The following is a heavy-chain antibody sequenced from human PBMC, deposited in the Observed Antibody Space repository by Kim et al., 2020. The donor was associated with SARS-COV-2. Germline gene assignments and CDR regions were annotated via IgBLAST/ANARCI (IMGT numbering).Heavy chain of an antibody. J-gene: IGHJ4*02. CDR2: IYYSGST. CDR1: GGSISSYY. D-gene: IGHD5-12*01. CDR3: ARGEGYSGYDYVMDY. Sequence: SETLSLTCTVSGGSISSYYWSWIRQPPGKGLEWIGYIYYSGSTNYNPSLKSRVTISVDTSKNHFSLKLSSVTAADTAVYYCARGEGYSGYDYVMDYWGQGTLVTVSS. V-gene: IGHV4-59*01.